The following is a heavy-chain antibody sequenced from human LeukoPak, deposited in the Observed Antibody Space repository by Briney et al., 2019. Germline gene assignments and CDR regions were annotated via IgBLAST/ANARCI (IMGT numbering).Heavy chain of an antibody. CDR1: GYTFTSYD. J-gene: IGHJ5*02. Sequence: ASVKVSCKASGYTFTSYDINWVRQATGQGLEWMGWMNPNSGNTGYAQKFQGRVTMTRNTSISTAYMELRSLRSDDTAVYYCARVVLGHCTNGVCAGWFDPWGQGTLVTVSS. D-gene: IGHD2-8*01. CDR3: ARVVLGHCTNGVCAGWFDP. V-gene: IGHV1-8*01. CDR2: MNPNSGNT.